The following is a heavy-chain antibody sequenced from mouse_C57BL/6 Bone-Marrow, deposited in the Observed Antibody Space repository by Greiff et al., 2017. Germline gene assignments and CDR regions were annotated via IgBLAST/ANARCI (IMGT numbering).Heavy chain of an antibody. J-gene: IGHJ2*01. CDR2: IDPSDSET. V-gene: IGHV1-52*01. Sequence: VQLQQPGAELVRPGSSVKLSCKASGYTFTSYWMHWVKQRPIQGLEWIGNIDPSDSETHYNQKFKDKATLTVDKSSSTAYMQLSSRPSEDCAGYFCARGVYYVSPCSFESWGQGTTLTGSS. CDR1: GYTFTSYW. D-gene: IGHD1-1*02. CDR3: ARGVYYVSPCSFES.